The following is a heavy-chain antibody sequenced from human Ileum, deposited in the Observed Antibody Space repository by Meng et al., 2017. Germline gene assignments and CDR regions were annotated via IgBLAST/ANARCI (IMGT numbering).Heavy chain of an antibody. CDR3: ARGPQGPRLSI. V-gene: IGHV4-34*01. J-gene: IGHJ3*02. Sequence: QVQFQQWGAGLLKPSETLSLTCAVFGGSFSGYFWTWVRQPPEKGLEWIGEINPSGSPYYNPSLNSRVTISVDTSKNQFSLKLTSVTAADTAMYYCARGPQGPRLSIWGQGTMVTVSS. CDR1: GGSFSGYF. CDR2: INPSGSP.